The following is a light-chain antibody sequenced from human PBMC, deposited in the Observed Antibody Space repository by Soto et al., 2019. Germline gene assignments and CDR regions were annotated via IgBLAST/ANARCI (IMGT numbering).Light chain of an antibody. V-gene: IGLV1-44*01. CDR1: SSNIGSNA. Sequence: QSALTQPPSASGTPGQRVTISCSGASSNIGSNAVNWYQQLPGAAPQLLIYTNNQRPSGVPDRFSGSKSGTSASLAITGLQSEDEATYHCAAWDDSLNALVFGGGTKVTVL. CDR3: AAWDDSLNALV. CDR2: TNN. J-gene: IGLJ3*02.